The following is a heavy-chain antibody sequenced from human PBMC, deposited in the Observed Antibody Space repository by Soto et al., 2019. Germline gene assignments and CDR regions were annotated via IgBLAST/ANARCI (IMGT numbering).Heavy chain of an antibody. Sequence: SQTLSLTCAISGDSVSSNTASWHWIIQSPSSDLQWLGRTYFSSKWYNDYAVSVKSRIIINPDTSNNQFSLQLNSVAPEDTAVYFCAKGDNLGPKTGYAFDPWGQGIMVTVSS. V-gene: IGHV6-1*01. J-gene: IGHJ5*02. D-gene: IGHD5-12*01. CDR1: GDSVSSNTAS. CDR2: TYFSSKWYN. CDR3: AKGDNLGPKTGYAFDP.